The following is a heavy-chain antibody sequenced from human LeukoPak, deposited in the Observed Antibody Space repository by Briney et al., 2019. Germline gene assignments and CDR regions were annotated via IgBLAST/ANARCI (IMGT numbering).Heavy chain of an antibody. D-gene: IGHD2-15*01. Sequence: SETLSLTCTVSGGSVSSGSYYWSWIRQPPGKGLEWIGEINHSGSTNYNPSLKSRVTISVDTSKNQFSLKLSSVTAADTAVYYCARGKGRIDAFDIWGQGTMVTLSS. V-gene: IGHV4-39*07. CDR1: GGSVSSGSYY. CDR2: INHSGST. CDR3: ARGKGRIDAFDI. J-gene: IGHJ3*02.